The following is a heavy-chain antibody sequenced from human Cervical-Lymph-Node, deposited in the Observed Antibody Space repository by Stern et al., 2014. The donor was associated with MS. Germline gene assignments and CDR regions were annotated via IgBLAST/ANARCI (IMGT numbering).Heavy chain of an antibody. V-gene: IGHV7-4-1*02. Sequence: QMQLVQSGSELKKPGASVKVSCRASGYKFGTSTMNWVRQAPGQGLEWMGWININTGNVRYAQGFTGRFVFSLDTSVNTAYLQISSLRADDTAVYYCARDYGMDVWGQGTTVTVSS. J-gene: IGHJ6*02. CDR2: ININTGNV. CDR1: GYKFGTST. CDR3: ARDYGMDV.